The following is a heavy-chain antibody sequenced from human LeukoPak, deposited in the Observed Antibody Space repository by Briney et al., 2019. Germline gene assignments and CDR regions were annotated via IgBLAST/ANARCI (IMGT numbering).Heavy chain of an antibody. J-gene: IGHJ3*02. Sequence: PGGSLRLSCAVSGFTVTSNYMSWVRQAPGKGLEWVANIKEDGSEKYYVDSVKGRFTISRDNAKNSLYLQMNSLRAEDTAVYYCARDEYNWNVDAFDIWGQGTVVTVSS. CDR1: GFTVTSNY. CDR2: IKEDGSEK. V-gene: IGHV3-7*01. D-gene: IGHD1-20*01. CDR3: ARDEYNWNVDAFDI.